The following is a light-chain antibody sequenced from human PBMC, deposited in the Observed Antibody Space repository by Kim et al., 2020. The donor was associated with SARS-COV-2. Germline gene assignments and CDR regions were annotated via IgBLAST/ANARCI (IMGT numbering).Light chain of an antibody. J-gene: IGLJ3*02. CDR1: SLRSYY. V-gene: IGLV3-19*01. Sequence: GQTVRITCQGDSLRSYYATWYQQKTGQAPVLVIYAKNIRPSGIPDRFSGSSSGNTASLTITGAQAEDEADYYCNSRDSSGNHPWVFGGGTQLTVL. CDR3: NSRDSSGNHPWV. CDR2: AKN.